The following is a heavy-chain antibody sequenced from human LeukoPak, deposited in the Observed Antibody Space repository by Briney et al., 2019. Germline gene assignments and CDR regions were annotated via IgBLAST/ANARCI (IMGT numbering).Heavy chain of an antibody. J-gene: IGHJ6*03. CDR1: GYTFTSYD. CDR3: ARGAGQLPSPYYYYYYMDV. V-gene: IGHV1-8*01. CDR2: MSPNSGNT. Sequence: ASVKVSCKASGYTFTSYDINWVRQATGQGLEWMGWMSPNSGNTGYAQKFQGRVTMTRNTSISTAYMELSSLRSEDTAVYYCARGAGQLPSPYYYYYYMDVWGKGTTVTVSS. D-gene: IGHD2-2*01.